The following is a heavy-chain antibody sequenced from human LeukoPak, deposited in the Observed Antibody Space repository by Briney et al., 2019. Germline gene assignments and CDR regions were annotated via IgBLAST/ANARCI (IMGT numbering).Heavy chain of an antibody. J-gene: IGHJ2*01. D-gene: IGHD3-9*01. CDR2: IIPIFGTA. Sequence: ASVKVSCKASGGTFSSYAISWVRQAPGQGLEWMGGIIPIFGTANYAQKFQGRVTITADESTSTAYMELSSLRSEDTAVYYCARASDFDWLLYRDSSVWYFDLWGRGTLVTVSS. CDR1: GGTFSSYA. V-gene: IGHV1-69*01. CDR3: ARASDFDWLLYRDSSVWYFDL.